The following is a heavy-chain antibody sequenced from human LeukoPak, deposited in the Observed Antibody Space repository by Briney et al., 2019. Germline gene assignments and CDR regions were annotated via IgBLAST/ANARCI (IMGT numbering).Heavy chain of an antibody. V-gene: IGHV3-30-3*01. Sequence: GGSLRLSCAASGFTFSSYAMHWVRQAPGKGLEWVAVISYDGSNKYYADSVKGRFTISRDNSKNTLYLQMNSLRAEDTAVYYCAKGLHGVSFSFDYWGRGTLVTVSS. CDR1: GFTFSSYA. D-gene: IGHD5-24*01. CDR3: AKGLHGVSFSFDY. CDR2: ISYDGSNK. J-gene: IGHJ4*02.